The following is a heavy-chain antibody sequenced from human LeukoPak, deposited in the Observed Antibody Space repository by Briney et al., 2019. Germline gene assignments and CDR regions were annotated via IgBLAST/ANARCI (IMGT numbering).Heavy chain of an antibody. CDR2: IKQDGSEK. V-gene: IGHV3-7*01. Sequence: PGGSLRLSCAASGFTFSSYWMSWVRQAPGKGLEWVANIKQDGSEKYYVDSVKGRFTISRDNAKNSLYLQMNSLRAEDTAVYYCARVIVVGAITYITTTNFDYWGQGTLVTVSS. CDR1: GFTFSSYW. CDR3: ARVIVVGAITYITTTNFDY. J-gene: IGHJ4*02. D-gene: IGHD1-26*01.